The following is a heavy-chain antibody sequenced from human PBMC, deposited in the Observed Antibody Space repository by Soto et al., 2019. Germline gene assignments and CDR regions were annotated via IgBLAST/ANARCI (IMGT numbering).Heavy chain of an antibody. CDR3: ATCGSDGSYCDH. D-gene: IGHD1-26*01. Sequence: QVQLVQSGAELRKPGTSVKVSCETSGYPFTSYYMNWVRQAPGQGLEWMGVINPTDGTTTFAQKFQGRLTVTRDTSTSTVYMGLTSLRSEVTAVYSWATCGSDGSYCDHWGQGTLVAVSS. CDR1: GYPFTSYY. V-gene: IGHV1-46*01. J-gene: IGHJ5*02. CDR2: INPTDGTT.